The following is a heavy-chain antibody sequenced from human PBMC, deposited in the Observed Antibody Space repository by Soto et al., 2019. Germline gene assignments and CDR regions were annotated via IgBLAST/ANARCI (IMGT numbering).Heavy chain of an antibody. CDR3: ARGIITTGYSSSWSNWFDP. CDR2: IIPIFGTA. J-gene: IGHJ5*02. CDR1: GGTFSSYA. Sequence: SVKVSCKASGGTFSSYAISWVRQAPGQGLEWMGGIIPIFGTANYAQKFQGRVTITADKSTSTAYMELSSLRSEDTAVYYCARGIITTGYSSSWSNWFDPWGQGTLVTVSS. D-gene: IGHD6-13*01. V-gene: IGHV1-69*06.